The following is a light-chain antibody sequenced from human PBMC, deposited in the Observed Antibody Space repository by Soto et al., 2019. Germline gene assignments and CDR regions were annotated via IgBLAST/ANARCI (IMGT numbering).Light chain of an antibody. Sequence: SYELTQPPSLSVSPGXXXXITCSGDKLGDKYACWYQQKPGQSPVLVIYEDTKRPSGIPERFSGSNSGNTATLTISGTQAMDEADYYCQAWDSSTAFFGTGTKVTVL. CDR2: EDT. CDR3: QAWDSSTAF. CDR1: KLGDKY. V-gene: IGLV3-1*01. J-gene: IGLJ1*01.